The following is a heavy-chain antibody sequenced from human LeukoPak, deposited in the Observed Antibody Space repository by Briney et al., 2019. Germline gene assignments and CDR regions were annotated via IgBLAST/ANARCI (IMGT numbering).Heavy chain of an antibody. D-gene: IGHD6-13*01. V-gene: IGHV3-21*01. CDR3: ARGLIAAAGPNWFDP. Sequence: PGGSLRLSCAASGFTFSSYSMNWVRQARGKGLERVSSISSSSSYIYYADSVKGRFTISRDNAKNSLYLQMNSLRAADTAVYYCARGLIAAAGPNWFDPWGQGTLVTVSS. J-gene: IGHJ5*02. CDR1: GFTFSSYS. CDR2: ISSSSSYI.